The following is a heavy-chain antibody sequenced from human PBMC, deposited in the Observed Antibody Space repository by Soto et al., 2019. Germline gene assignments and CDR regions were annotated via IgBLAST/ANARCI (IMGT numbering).Heavy chain of an antibody. CDR3: ARDLGDSSGYYFDY. D-gene: IGHD3-22*01. CDR2: ISSSSTI. J-gene: IGHJ4*02. V-gene: IGHV3-48*02. Sequence: GESLKISCAASGFTFSSYSMNWVRQAPGKGLEWVSYISSSSTIYYADSVKGRFTISRDNAKNSLYLQMNSLRDEDTAVYYCARDLGDSSGYYFDYWGQGTLVTVSS. CDR1: GFTFSSYS.